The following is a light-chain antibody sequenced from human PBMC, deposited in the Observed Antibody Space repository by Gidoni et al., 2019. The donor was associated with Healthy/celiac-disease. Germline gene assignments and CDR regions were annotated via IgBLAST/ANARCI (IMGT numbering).Light chain of an antibody. CDR1: QAINSN. CDR3: HQYRNWPSLT. CDR2: GAS. V-gene: IGKV3-15*01. J-gene: IGKJ4*01. Sequence: EVVLTQSPAIVSVSPGDTATLSGRDSQAINSNLAWYQQRPGQAPRLLIYGASTRATGIPARFSGSGSGTEFTLTTSSLQFEDVAVYYCHQYRNWPSLTFGGGTKVDIK.